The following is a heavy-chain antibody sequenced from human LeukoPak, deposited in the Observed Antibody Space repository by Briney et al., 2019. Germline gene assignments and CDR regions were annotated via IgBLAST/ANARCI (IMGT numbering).Heavy chain of an antibody. CDR1: GFTFSSYS. J-gene: IGHJ4*02. D-gene: IGHD3-16*01. CDR2: ISSSSSYI. Sequence: GGSLGLSCAASGFTFSSYSMNWVRQAPGKGLEWVSSISSSSSYIYHADSVKGRFTISRDNAKNSLYLQMNSLRAEDTAVYYCARNYGAFDYWGQGTLVTVSS. V-gene: IGHV3-21*01. CDR3: ARNYGAFDY.